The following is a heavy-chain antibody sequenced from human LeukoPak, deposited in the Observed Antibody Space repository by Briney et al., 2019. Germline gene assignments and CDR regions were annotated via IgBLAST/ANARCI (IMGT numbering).Heavy chain of an antibody. D-gene: IGHD5-24*01. Sequence: GGSLRLSCAASGFTFSSYGMHWVRQAPGKGLEWVACIRYDGSNKYYADSVKGRFTISRDNSKNTLYLQMNSLRAEDTAVYYCAKDLGRGGYNLRTFDYWGQGTLVTVSS. CDR1: GFTFSSYG. CDR3: AKDLGRGGYNLRTFDY. V-gene: IGHV3-30*02. CDR2: IRYDGSNK. J-gene: IGHJ4*02.